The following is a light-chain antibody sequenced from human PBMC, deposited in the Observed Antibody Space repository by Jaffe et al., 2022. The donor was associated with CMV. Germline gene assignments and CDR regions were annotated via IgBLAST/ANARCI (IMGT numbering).Light chain of an antibody. CDR1: QSVSNKY. Sequence: EIVLTQSPGTLSLSPGERATLSCWASQSVSNKYLAWYQHKPGQSLRLLIYAASSRATGIPDRFSGSGSGTDFTLTISRLEPGDSAVYYCLQYGSSPPYTFGQGTKLEIK. CDR2: AAS. J-gene: IGKJ2*01. V-gene: IGKV3-20*01. CDR3: LQYGSSPPYT.